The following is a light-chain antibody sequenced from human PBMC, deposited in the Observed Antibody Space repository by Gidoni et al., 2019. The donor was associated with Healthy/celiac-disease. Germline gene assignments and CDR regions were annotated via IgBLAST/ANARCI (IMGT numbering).Light chain of an antibody. CDR3: QQRSNWPPALT. V-gene: IGKV3-11*01. Sequence: IVLTQSPPTLSLSPGERATLSCRASQSVSSYLDWYQQKPGQPPRLLIYDASNRATGIPARFSGSGSGTDFTLTISSLEPEDFAVYYCQQRSNWPPALTFGGGTKVEIK. J-gene: IGKJ4*01. CDR2: DAS. CDR1: QSVSSY.